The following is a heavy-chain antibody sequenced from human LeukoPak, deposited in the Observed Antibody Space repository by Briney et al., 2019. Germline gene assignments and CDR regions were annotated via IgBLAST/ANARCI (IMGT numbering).Heavy chain of an antibody. CDR3: TTTVVVAAGYHY. Sequence: GGSLRLSCAASGFTFSNAWMSWVRQAPGKGLEWVGRIKSKTDGGTTDYAAPVKGRFTISRDDSKNTLYLQMNSLKTEDTAVYYRTTTVVVAAGYHYWGQGTLVTVSS. CDR2: IKSKTDGGTT. J-gene: IGHJ4*02. V-gene: IGHV3-15*01. CDR1: GFTFSNAW. D-gene: IGHD2-15*01.